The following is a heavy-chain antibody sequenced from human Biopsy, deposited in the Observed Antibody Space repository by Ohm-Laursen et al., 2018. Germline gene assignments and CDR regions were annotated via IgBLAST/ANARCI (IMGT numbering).Heavy chain of an antibody. D-gene: IGHD5-12*01. V-gene: IGHV4-31*03. Sequence: TLSLTRTVSGDSISSGGHYWSWIRQFPGKGLEWIAYIYHTGSTYYNPSLKSRLSIAIDTSKNQFSVSLRSVTAADTAVYYCARADMVTTIVDYWGQGTLVTVSS. CDR3: ARADMVTTIVDY. J-gene: IGHJ4*02. CDR1: GDSISSGGHY. CDR2: IYHTGST.